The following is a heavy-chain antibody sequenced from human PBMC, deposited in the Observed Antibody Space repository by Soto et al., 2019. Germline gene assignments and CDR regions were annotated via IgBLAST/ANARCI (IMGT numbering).Heavy chain of an antibody. CDR3: ARALTVTDY. V-gene: IGHV3-33*01. CDR1: GFTFSSYG. Sequence: GGSLRLSCAASGFTFSSYGMHCVRQAPGKGLEWVAVIWYDGSNKYYADSVKGRFTISRDNSKNTVFLQMNSLRAEDTAVYYCARALTVTDYWGQGTLVTVSS. CDR2: IWYDGSNK. D-gene: IGHD4-4*01. J-gene: IGHJ4*02.